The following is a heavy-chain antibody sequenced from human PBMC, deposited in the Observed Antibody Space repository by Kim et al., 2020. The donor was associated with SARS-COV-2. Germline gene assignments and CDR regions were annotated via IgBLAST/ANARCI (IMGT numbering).Heavy chain of an antibody. V-gene: IGHV5-10-1*01. Sequence: SPSFQGHGTISADKSSSTAYLQWSSLKASDTAMYYCASSYTSGWYYFDYWGQGTLVTVSS. CDR3: ASSYTSGWYYFDY. D-gene: IGHD6-19*01. J-gene: IGHJ4*02.